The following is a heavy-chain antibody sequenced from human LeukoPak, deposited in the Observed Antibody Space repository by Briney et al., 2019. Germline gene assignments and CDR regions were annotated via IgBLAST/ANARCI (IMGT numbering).Heavy chain of an antibody. D-gene: IGHD2-15*01. J-gene: IGHJ4*02. Sequence: PGGSLRLSCAASGFTFSSYSMNWVRQAPGKGLEWVSSISSSSSYIYYADSVKGRFTISRDNAKNSLYLQMNSLRAEDTAVYYCGRDSWNDCSGGSCYSNYWGQGTLVTVSS. CDR1: GFTFSSYS. CDR3: GRDSWNDCSGGSCYSNY. V-gene: IGHV3-21*01. CDR2: ISSSSSYI.